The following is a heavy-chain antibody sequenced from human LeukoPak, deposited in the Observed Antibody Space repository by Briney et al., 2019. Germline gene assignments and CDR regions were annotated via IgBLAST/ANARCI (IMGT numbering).Heavy chain of an antibody. J-gene: IGHJ5*02. CDR3: ARHEVLRFLEWSNWFVP. CDR1: GFTFSSYW. D-gene: IGHD3-3*01. V-gene: IGHV3-7*01. Sequence: GGSLRLSCAASGFTFSSYWMSWVRQAPGKGLKWVANIKQDGSEKYYVDSVKGRFTISRDNAKNSLYLQMNSLRAEDTAVYYCARHEVLRFLEWSNWFVPWGQGTLVTVSS. CDR2: IKQDGSEK.